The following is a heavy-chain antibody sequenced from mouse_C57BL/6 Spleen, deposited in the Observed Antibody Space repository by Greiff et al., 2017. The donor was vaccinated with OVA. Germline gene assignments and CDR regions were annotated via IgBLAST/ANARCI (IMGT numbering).Heavy chain of an antibody. CDR2: ISYDGSN. Sequence: EVQLQQSGPGLVKPSQSLSLTCSVTGYSITSGYYWNWIRQFPGNKLEWMGYISYDGSNNYNPSLKNRISITRDTSKNQFFLKLNSVTTEDTATYYCAREGYGYDGTFFDYWGQGTTLTVSS. V-gene: IGHV3-6*01. J-gene: IGHJ2*01. CDR3: AREGYGYDGTFFDY. D-gene: IGHD2-2*01. CDR1: GYSITSGYY.